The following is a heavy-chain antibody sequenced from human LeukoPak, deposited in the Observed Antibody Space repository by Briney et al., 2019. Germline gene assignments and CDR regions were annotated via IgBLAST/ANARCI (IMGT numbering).Heavy chain of an antibody. J-gene: IGHJ4*02. V-gene: IGHV4-4*02. Sequence: SGTLSLTCAVSGGSVSSSNWWSWVRQPPGKGLEWIGEIYHGGSTNYNPSLKSRATISIDKSKNQFSLELNSVTAADTAVYYCTRNGYYSLDSWGQGTLVTVSS. D-gene: IGHD3-22*01. CDR3: TRNGYYSLDS. CDR1: GGSVSSSNW. CDR2: IYHGGST.